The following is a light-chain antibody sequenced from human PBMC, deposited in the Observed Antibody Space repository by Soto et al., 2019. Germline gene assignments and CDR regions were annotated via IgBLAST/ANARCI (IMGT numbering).Light chain of an antibody. CDR3: SSYAGSNNVI. CDR2: EVS. V-gene: IGLV2-8*01. J-gene: IGLJ2*01. Sequence: QSALTQPTSASGSPGQSVTISCTGTSSDVGGYNYVSWYQQHPGKAPKLMIYEVSKRPSGVPDRFSGSKSGNTASLAVSWLQAEDEADYYGSSYAGSNNVIFGGGTKLTVL. CDR1: SSDVGGYNY.